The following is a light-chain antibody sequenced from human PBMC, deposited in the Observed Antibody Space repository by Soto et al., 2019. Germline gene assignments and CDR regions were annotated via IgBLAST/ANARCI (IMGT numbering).Light chain of an antibody. CDR2: DVT. J-gene: IGLJ1*01. CDR1: ASDVGGCHY. V-gene: IGLV2-14*03. Sequence: QSVLTQPASVSGSPGQSITISCTGTASDVGGCHYVSWYQQYPGKAPKLMIYDVTNRPSGVSDRFSGSKSGNTASLTISGLQAEDEADYYCSSYTISSTYVFGTGTKVTVL. CDR3: SSYTISSTYV.